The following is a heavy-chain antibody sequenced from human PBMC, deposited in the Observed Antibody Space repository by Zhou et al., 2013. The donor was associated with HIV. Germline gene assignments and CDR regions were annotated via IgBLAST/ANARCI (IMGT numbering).Heavy chain of an antibody. CDR3: ARLRGSPGSGLTWYFDL. J-gene: IGHJ2*01. CDR2: IYFSGST. D-gene: IGHD3-10*01. Sequence: VQLQESGPGLVKPSETLSLTCTVSGGSISSSSYYWGWIRQPPGKGLEWIGCIYFSGSTYYNPSLKSRVTIYVDTSKNHFSLKLGSVTAADTAVYYCARLRGSPGSGLTWYFDLWGRGTLVTVSS. CDR1: GGSISSSSYY. V-gene: IGHV4-39*02.